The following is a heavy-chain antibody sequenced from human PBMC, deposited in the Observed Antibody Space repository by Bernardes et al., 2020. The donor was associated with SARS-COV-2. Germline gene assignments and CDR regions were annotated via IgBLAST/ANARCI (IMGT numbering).Heavy chain of an antibody. CDR1: GFTFDDYG. D-gene: IGHD2-2*01. CDR3: VRDAPRGTQLYGMDV. CDR2: ITWIGDST. V-gene: IGHV3-20*04. J-gene: IGHJ6*02. Sequence: GGSLRLSCAASGFTFDDYGMSWVRQAPGKGLEWVSGITWIGDSTGYADSVKGRFTISRDNAKNSLYLQMIRVRVEDTALYYCVRDAPRGTQLYGMDVWGQGTPVTVSS.